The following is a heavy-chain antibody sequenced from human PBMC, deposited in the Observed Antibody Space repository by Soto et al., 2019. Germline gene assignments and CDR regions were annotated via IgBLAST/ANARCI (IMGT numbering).Heavy chain of an antibody. V-gene: IGHV2-5*02. D-gene: IGHD4-17*01. Sequence: QITLKESGPPLVKPTQTLTLTCTFSGFSLSTSGVGVGWIRQPPGKAVGWLALIYWDDDKRSSPSLKSRLTITKDTSKNQVVLTMTNMDPVDTAKYYCAYRKATVTSYGYWGQGTLVTVSS. J-gene: IGHJ4*02. CDR3: AYRKATVTSYGY. CDR2: IYWDDDK. CDR1: GFSLSTSGVG.